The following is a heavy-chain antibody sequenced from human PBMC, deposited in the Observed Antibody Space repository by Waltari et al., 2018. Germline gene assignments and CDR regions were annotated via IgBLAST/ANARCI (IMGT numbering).Heavy chain of an antibody. CDR2: IYSGGDT. J-gene: IGHJ3*02. CDR1: GFTVSNNY. V-gene: IGHV3-53*01. D-gene: IGHD7-27*01. Sequence: EVQLVESGGGLIQPGGSLRLSCEVSGFTVSNNYIGWVRQAPGKGLGWVAVIYSGGDTYDADAVRGRFTSSRDNSKNTLYLQMNSLRVEDTALYYCATWTGGSLGAFDNWGQGTMVTVSS. CDR3: ATWTGGSLGAFDN.